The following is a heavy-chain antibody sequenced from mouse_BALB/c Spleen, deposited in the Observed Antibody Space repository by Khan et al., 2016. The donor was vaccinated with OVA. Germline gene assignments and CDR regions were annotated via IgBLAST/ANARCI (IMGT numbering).Heavy chain of an antibody. J-gene: IGHJ2*01. D-gene: IGHD2-14*01. V-gene: IGHV1-9*01. Sequence: GEREKNGAELMKPGASVKTSCKATGYTFSNYWIEWVKQRPGHGLEWIGEILPGSGSVSYNVKFKGKATFTADTSSNTTYMQLLSLTSEDSAVYSLSISTPYYRYFFDYWGQGTTLTVS. CDR1: GYTFSNYW. CDR2: ILPGSGSV. CDR3: SISTPYYRYFFDY.